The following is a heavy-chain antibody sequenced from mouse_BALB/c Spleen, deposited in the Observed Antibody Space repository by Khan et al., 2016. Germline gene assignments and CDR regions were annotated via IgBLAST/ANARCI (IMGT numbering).Heavy chain of an antibody. V-gene: IGHV14-3*02. CDR2: IDPANGNT. Sequence: IQLVQSGAESVKPGASVKLSCTATGFNIKDTYMYWVKQRPEQGLEWIGRIDPANGNTKYVPKFQGKATLTIDTSSNTAYLQLRSLTSEDSAVYYCARGLCYKRSSWYALDYWGQGTSVTVSS. CDR1: GFNIKDTY. CDR3: ARGLCYKRSSWYALDY. D-gene: IGHD1-1*01. J-gene: IGHJ4*01.